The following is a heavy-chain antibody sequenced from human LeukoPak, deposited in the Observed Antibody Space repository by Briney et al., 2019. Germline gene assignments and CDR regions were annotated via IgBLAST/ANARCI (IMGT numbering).Heavy chain of an antibody. D-gene: IGHD6-19*01. Sequence: GESLRLSCAASGFSVSNKYMSWVRQAPGKGLEWVSVIYTGGDTYYADSVRGRFTISRDNSKNTVNLQMNSLRAEDTALYYCAGGQMFTSGGFDDWGQGTLVAVSS. J-gene: IGHJ4*02. V-gene: IGHV3-53*01. CDR1: GFSVSNKY. CDR2: IYTGGDT. CDR3: AGGQMFTSGGFDD.